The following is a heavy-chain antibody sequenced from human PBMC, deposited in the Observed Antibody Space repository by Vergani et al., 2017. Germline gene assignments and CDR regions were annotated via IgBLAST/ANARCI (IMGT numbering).Heavy chain of an antibody. CDR3: TKAGQYDSDNFHDS. V-gene: IGHV3-30*02. Sequence: QVQLVESGGGVVQPGGSLRLSCIASGFTFRIYGMHWVRQAPGKGLEWVAFIRYDGTMRFYGDSVKGRFTISRDNSQTTVFLQMNSLRADDSAVYYCTKAGQYDSDNFHDSWGQGALVTVAS. CDR2: IRYDGTMR. J-gene: IGHJ1*01. CDR1: GFTFRIYG. D-gene: IGHD3-22*01.